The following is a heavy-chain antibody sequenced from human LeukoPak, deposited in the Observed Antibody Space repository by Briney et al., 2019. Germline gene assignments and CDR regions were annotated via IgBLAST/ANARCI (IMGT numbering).Heavy chain of an antibody. CDR2: INPNSGGT. Sequence: GASVKVSCKASGYTFTSYYMHWVRQAPGQGLEWMGWINPNSGGTNYAQKFQGRVTMTRDTSISTAYMELSRLRSDDAAVYYCARTASITIFGVPFPGYWGQGTLVTVSS. CDR1: GYTFTSYY. V-gene: IGHV1-2*02. J-gene: IGHJ4*02. CDR3: ARTASITIFGVPFPGY. D-gene: IGHD3-3*01.